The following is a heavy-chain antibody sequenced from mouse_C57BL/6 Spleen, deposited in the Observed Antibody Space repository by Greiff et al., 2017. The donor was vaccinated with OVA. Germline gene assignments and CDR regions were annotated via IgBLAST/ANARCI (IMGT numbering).Heavy chain of an antibody. Sequence: QVQLKQPGAELVKPGASVKLSCKASGYTFTSYWMHWVKQRPGQGLEWIGTIHPNSGSTNYNEKFKSKATLTVDKSSSTAYMQLSSLTSEDSAVYYCARSGSSYGGFAYWGQGTLVTVSA. J-gene: IGHJ3*01. CDR1: GYTFTSYW. D-gene: IGHD1-1*01. V-gene: IGHV1-64*01. CDR3: ARSGSSYGGFAY. CDR2: IHPNSGST.